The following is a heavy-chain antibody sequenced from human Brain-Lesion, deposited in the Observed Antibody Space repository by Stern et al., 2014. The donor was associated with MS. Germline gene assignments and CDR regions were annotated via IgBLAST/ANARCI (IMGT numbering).Heavy chain of an antibody. J-gene: IGHJ5*01. CDR1: GFTVSNYW. Sequence: VQLVESGGGLVQPGGSLRLSCAASGFTVSNYWMHWVRQAPGKGLVWVSRVNNDGRRTSYADSVKGRFTMSRDNAKNTLYLQMNSLRVEDTAIYYCARGERWFDSWGQGTLVTVSS. V-gene: IGHV3-74*02. CDR2: VNNDGRRT. D-gene: IGHD3-10*01. CDR3: ARGERWFDS.